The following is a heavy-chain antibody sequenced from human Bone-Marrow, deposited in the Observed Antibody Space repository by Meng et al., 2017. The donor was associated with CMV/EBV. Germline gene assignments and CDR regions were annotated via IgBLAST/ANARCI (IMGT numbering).Heavy chain of an antibody. CDR1: GFTFGDYA. Sequence: GESLKISCTASGFTFGDYAMSWVRQAPGKGLEWVGCIRSKAYGGTTEYAASVKGRFTISRDDSKSISNLQMNSLKTEDTAVYYCSITIFGVVMGWGQGTLVTVSS. CDR2: IRSKAYGGTT. D-gene: IGHD3-3*01. V-gene: IGHV3-49*04. J-gene: IGHJ4*02. CDR3: SITIFGVVMG.